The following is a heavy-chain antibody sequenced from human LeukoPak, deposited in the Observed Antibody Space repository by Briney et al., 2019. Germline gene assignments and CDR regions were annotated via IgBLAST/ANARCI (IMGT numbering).Heavy chain of an antibody. D-gene: IGHD5-18*01. CDR3: ARDAPGYSYGYDY. V-gene: IGHV3-21*01. CDR2: ISSSSSYI. J-gene: IGHJ4*02. Sequence: GGSLRLSCAASGFTVSSNYMSWVRQAPGKGLEWVSSISSSSSYIYYADSVKGRFTISRDNAKNSLYLQMNSLRAEDTAVYYCARDAPGYSYGYDYWGQGTLVTVSS. CDR1: GFTVSSNY.